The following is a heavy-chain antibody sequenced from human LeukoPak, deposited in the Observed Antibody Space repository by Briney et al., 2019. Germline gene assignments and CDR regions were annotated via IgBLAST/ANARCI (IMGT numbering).Heavy chain of an antibody. D-gene: IGHD2-2*01. CDR3: ARDESYCSSTSCDYYYMDV. CDR1: GFTFRSYW. V-gene: IGHV3-7*01. Sequence: GPLRLSCAASGFTFRSYWMAWVRQPQGKGLEWVANIKPDGSERYYVDSVKGRLTVSRDNAQNSLYLQMNSLRADDTAVYYCARDESYCSSTSCDYYYMDVWGKGTTVTVAS. J-gene: IGHJ6*03. CDR2: IKPDGSER.